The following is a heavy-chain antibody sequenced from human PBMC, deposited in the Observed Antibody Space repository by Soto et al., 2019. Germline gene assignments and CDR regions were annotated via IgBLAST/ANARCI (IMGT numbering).Heavy chain of an antibody. D-gene: IGHD1-26*01. CDR1: GAYVNSETHF. CDR3: AREDMSGTYYFDY. Sequence: QVQLQESGPGVVKSSETLSLTCRVSGAYVNSETHFWSWIRQAPGKGLEWIGYVYRSGITNSNPALKSRVFVSADMARNQFSLTLDSVTPADTSVYYCAREDMSGTYYFDYWGPGIQVTVSS. V-gene: IGHV4-61*01. J-gene: IGHJ4*02. CDR2: VYRSGIT.